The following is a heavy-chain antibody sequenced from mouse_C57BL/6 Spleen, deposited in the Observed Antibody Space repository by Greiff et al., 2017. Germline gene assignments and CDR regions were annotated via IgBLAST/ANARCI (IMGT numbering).Heavy chain of an antibody. J-gene: IGHJ3*01. CDR1: GYAFSSYW. Sequence: VHLVESGAELVKPGASVKISCKASGYAFSSYWMNWVKQRPGKGLEWIGQIYPGDGDTNYNGKLKGKATLTADKSSSTAYMQLSSLTSEDSAVYFCARGDYGNPWFAYWGQGTLVTVSA. V-gene: IGHV1-80*01. CDR2: IYPGDGDT. CDR3: ARGDYGNPWFAY. D-gene: IGHD2-1*01.